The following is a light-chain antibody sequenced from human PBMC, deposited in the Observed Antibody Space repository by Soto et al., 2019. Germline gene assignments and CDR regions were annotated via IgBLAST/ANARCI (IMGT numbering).Light chain of an antibody. CDR1: SSDVGNYNL. V-gene: IGLV2-23*03. J-gene: IGLJ2*01. CDR3: CSYAGGTTFVL. Sequence: QSALTQPASVSASPGLAITISCTGTSSDVGNYNLVSWYQHHPGKAPKLMIYDGNKRPSGVSNRFSGSKSGNTASLTISGLQAEDEAEYYCCSYAGGTTFVLFGGGTKLTVL. CDR2: DGN.